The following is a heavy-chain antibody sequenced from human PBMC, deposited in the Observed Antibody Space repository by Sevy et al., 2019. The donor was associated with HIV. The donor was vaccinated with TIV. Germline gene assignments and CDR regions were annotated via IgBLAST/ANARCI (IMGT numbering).Heavy chain of an antibody. CDR3: AKGPSPMITFGGVADY. Sequence: GGSLRLSCAASEFTVSSKYMSWVRQAPGKGLEWVAFIRYDGSNKYYADSVKGRFTISRDNSKNTLYLKMNSLRAEDTAVYYCAKGPSPMITFGGVADYWGQGTLVTVSS. CDR1: EFTVSSKY. D-gene: IGHD3-16*01. J-gene: IGHJ4*02. V-gene: IGHV3-30*02. CDR2: IRYDGSNK.